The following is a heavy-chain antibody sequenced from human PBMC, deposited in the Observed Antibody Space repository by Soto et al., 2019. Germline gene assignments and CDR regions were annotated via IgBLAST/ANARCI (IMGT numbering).Heavy chain of an antibody. CDR1: GYSFTSYW. D-gene: IGHD2-2*01. Sequence: PGESLKISCNGSGYSFTSYWSGWVRQMPGKGLEWMGIIYPGDSDTRYSPSFQGQVTISADKSISTAYLQWSSLKASDTAMYYCASRSCSSTSCPLGDYMDVWGKGTTVTVSS. CDR3: ASRSCSSTSCPLGDYMDV. V-gene: IGHV5-51*01. J-gene: IGHJ6*03. CDR2: IYPGDSDT.